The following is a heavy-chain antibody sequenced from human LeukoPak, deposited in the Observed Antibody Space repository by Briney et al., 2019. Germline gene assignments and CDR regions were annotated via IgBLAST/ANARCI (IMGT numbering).Heavy chain of an antibody. CDR2: IHYSGST. CDR3: ARDETYSSDWQSNHYYYYMDV. V-gene: IGHV4-59*01. D-gene: IGHD6-19*01. CDR1: GGSISSYY. J-gene: IGHJ6*03. Sequence: PPETLSLTCTVSGGSISSYYWSWIRQPPGKGLEWIGYIHYSGSTYYNPSLTSRVTISIDTSKNQFSLRLSSVTAADTAVYYCARDETYSSDWQSNHYYYYMDVWGKGTTVTVSS.